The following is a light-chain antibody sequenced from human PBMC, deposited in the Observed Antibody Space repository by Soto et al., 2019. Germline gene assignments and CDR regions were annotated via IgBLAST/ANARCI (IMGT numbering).Light chain of an antibody. CDR2: GAS. CDR1: QSVSSSY. CDR3: KQYGSSPET. J-gene: IGKJ1*01. Sequence: EIVLTQSPGTLSLSPGERATLSCRASQSVSSSYLAWYQQKPGQAPRLLIYGASSRATGIPDRFSGSGSGTDFTLTISRLEPEDFASYYCKQYGSSPETFGQGTKVEIK. V-gene: IGKV3-20*01.